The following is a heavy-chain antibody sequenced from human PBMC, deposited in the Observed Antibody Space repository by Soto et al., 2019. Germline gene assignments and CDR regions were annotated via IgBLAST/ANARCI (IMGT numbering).Heavy chain of an antibody. CDR2: ISNSFSDGNT. J-gene: IGHJ4*02. V-gene: IGHV3-23*01. CDR3: AKVFSPEGGNYFDY. CDR1: GFTFRNYA. Sequence: RRLSCAASGFTFRNYAMDWVRQAPGKGLEWVSAISNSFSDGNTHYADSVKGRFTISRDNGKNTVFLEMNSLRAEDTAVYYCAKVFSPEGGNYFDYWGQGTLVTVSS.